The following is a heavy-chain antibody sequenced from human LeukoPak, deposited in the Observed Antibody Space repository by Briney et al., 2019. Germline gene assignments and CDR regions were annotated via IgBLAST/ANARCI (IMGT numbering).Heavy chain of an antibody. Sequence: GGSLRLSCAASGFTFSTHSMYWVRQAPGKGLEWVSSISASSNFIHYAESVGGRFTISRDNAKNSLYLQMNGLGAQDTAVYYCARPATGYCSSAGCHWDSWGQGTLVTVSS. CDR1: GFTFSTHS. D-gene: IGHD2-2*01. V-gene: IGHV3-21*01. CDR2: ISASSNFI. J-gene: IGHJ4*02. CDR3: ARPATGYCSSAGCHWDS.